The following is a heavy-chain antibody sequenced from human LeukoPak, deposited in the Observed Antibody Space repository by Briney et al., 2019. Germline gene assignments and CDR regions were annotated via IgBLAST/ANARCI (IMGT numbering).Heavy chain of an antibody. CDR2: INHSGST. Sequence: SETLSLTCAVYGGSFSGYYWSWIRQPPGKGLEWIGEINHSGSTNYNPSLKSRVTISVDTSKNQFSLKLSSVTAADTAVYYCASGPRSIAVAGNWFDPWGQGTLVTVSS. D-gene: IGHD6-13*01. J-gene: IGHJ5*02. CDR1: GGSFSGYY. V-gene: IGHV4-34*01. CDR3: ASGPRSIAVAGNWFDP.